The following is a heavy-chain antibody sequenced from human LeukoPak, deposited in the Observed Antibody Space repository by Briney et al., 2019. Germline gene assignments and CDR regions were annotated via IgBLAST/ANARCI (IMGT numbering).Heavy chain of an antibody. CDR3: ARGLMVRGVEYFDL. J-gene: IGHJ2*01. CDR1: GFTFSSYA. CDR2: ISSDGGST. V-gene: IGHV3-64*04. Sequence: GGSLRLSCSASGFTFSSYAMHWVRQAPGKGLEYVSAISSDGGSTYYADSVKGRLTISRDNAKNSLYLQMNSLRVEDTAVYYCARGLMVRGVEYFDLWGRGTLVTVSS. D-gene: IGHD3-10*01.